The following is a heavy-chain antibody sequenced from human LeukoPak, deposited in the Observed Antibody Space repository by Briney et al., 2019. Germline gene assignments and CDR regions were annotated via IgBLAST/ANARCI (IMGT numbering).Heavy chain of an antibody. D-gene: IGHD4-17*01. V-gene: IGHV3-30*02. Sequence: GGSLRLSCAASQFTFSSYGMHWVRQAPGKGLEWVAFIRYDGSNKYYADSVKGRFTISRDNSKNTLYLQMNSLRAEDTAVYYCAKDRRNTVTTYYFDYWGQGTLVTVSS. CDR3: AKDRRNTVTTYYFDY. CDR2: IRYDGSNK. J-gene: IGHJ4*02. CDR1: QFTFSSYG.